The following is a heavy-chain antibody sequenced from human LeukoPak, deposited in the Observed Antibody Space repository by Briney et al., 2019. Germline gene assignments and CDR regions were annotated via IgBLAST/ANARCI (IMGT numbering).Heavy chain of an antibody. CDR2: INPSGGST. Sequence: ASVKVSCKASGYTFTGYYMHWVRQAPGQGLEWMGIINPSGGSTSYAQKFQGRVTMTRDMSTSTVYMELSSLRSEDTAVYYCARDALGSDPMNWFDPWGQGTLVTVSS. V-gene: IGHV1-46*01. CDR3: ARDALGSDPMNWFDP. CDR1: GYTFTGYY. J-gene: IGHJ5*02.